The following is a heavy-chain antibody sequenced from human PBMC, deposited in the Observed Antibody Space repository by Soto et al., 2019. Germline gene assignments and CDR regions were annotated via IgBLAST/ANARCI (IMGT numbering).Heavy chain of an antibody. Sequence: SETLSLTCAVYGGSFSGYYWSWIRQPPGKGLEWIGEINHSGSTNYNPSLKSRVTISVDTSKNQFSLKLSSVTAADTAVYYCARAMAVWAERYYYYGMDVWGQGTTGTVS. J-gene: IGHJ6*02. CDR1: GGSFSGYY. CDR3: ARAMAVWAERYYYYGMDV. CDR2: INHSGST. D-gene: IGHD1-1*01. V-gene: IGHV4-34*01.